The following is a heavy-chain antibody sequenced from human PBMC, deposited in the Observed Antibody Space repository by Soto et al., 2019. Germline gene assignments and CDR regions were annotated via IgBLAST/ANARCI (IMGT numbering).Heavy chain of an antibody. CDR3: ARYSGYDMPHYYYYYGMDV. V-gene: IGHV1-69*13. D-gene: IGHD5-12*01. J-gene: IGHJ6*02. Sequence: VKVSCKASGGTFSSYAISWVRQAPGQGLEWMGGIIPIFGTANYAQKFQGRVTITADESTSTAYMELSSLRSEDTAVYYCARYSGYDMPHYYYYYGMDVWGQGTTVTVSS. CDR2: IIPIFGTA. CDR1: GGTFSSYA.